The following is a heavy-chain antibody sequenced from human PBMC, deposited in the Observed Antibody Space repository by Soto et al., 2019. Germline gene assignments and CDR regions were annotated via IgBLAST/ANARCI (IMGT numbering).Heavy chain of an antibody. CDR3: ARGVGV. CDR2: ICGGST. Sequence: EVQLVESGGGLVQPGGSLRLSCAASGFTVSNNYMSWVRQAPGKGLEWVSVICGGSTYYAASVKGRFTISRDNSKNTLSLQMNSLRAEDTAVYYCARGVGVWGRGTTVTVSS. J-gene: IGHJ6*04. CDR1: GFTVSNNY. V-gene: IGHV3-66*01.